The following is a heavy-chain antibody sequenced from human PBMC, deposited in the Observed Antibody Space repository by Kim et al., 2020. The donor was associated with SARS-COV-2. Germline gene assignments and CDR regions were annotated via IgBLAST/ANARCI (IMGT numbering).Heavy chain of an antibody. CDR3: ARHLWGVGLDY. CDR1: GGSISSYY. J-gene: IGHJ4*02. D-gene: IGHD1-26*01. Sequence: SETLSLTCTVSGGSISSYYWSWIRQPPGKGLEWIGYIYYSGSTNYNPSLKSRVTISVDTSKNQFSLKLSSVTAADTAVYYCARHLWGVGLDYWGQGTLVTVSS. CDR2: IYYSGST. V-gene: IGHV4-59*08.